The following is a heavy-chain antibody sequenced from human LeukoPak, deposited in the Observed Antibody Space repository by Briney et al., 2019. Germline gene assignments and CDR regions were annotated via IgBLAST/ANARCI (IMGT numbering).Heavy chain of an antibody. V-gene: IGHV3-48*01. CDR1: GFAFNTYS. D-gene: IGHD3-22*01. CDR3: ASYASSYYHTPFNYWFFDL. Sequence: GGSLRLSCAASGFAFNTYSMNWVRQAPGKGLEWVSYISSTSSVIYYADSVKGRLTISRDNARNSLYLQMNSLRAEDTAVYYCASYASSYYHTPFNYWFFDLWGRGTLVTVSS. CDR2: ISSTSSVI. J-gene: IGHJ2*01.